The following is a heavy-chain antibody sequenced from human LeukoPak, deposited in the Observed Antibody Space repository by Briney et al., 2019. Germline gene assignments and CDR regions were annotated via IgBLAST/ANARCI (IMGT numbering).Heavy chain of an antibody. V-gene: IGHV3-30*03. D-gene: IGHD1-26*01. CDR2: ISHDGGSE. CDR1: GFTFSSYS. CDR3: ARSGYSGSYYSSGRLNY. Sequence: GGSLRLSCAASGFTFSSYSMHWVRQAPGKGLEWVAMISHDGGSEHYGDSVKGRLTISRDNSKNTLYLQMNSLRAEDTAVYYCARSGYSGSYYSSGRLNYWGQGTLVTVSS. J-gene: IGHJ4*02.